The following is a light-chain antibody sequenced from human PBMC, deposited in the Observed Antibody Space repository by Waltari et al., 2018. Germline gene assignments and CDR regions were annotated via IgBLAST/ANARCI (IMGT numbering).Light chain of an antibody. CDR3: CSHAGSTIYVV. Sequence: QSALTQPASVSGSPGQSITISCTGTSSDVGSYNLVSWYQHHPGKAPKLIIFEANKRPSWVSDRFSGSKSGNTASLTISGLQAEDEADYYCCSHAGSTIYVVFGGGTKLTVL. J-gene: IGLJ2*01. CDR2: EAN. CDR1: SSDVGSYNL. V-gene: IGLV2-23*01.